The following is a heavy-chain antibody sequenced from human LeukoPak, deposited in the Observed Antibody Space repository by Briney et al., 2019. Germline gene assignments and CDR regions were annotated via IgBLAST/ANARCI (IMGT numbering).Heavy chain of an antibody. J-gene: IGHJ4*02. D-gene: IGHD3-22*01. CDR2: IIPIFGTA. Sequence: SVKVSCKASGGTFSSYAISWVRQAPGQGLEWMGGIIPIFGTANYAQKFQGRVTITTDESTSTAYMELSSLRSEDTAVYYCARGARHDSSGYYEFWGQGTLVTVSS. CDR3: ARGARHDSSGYYEF. CDR1: GGTFSSYA. V-gene: IGHV1-69*05.